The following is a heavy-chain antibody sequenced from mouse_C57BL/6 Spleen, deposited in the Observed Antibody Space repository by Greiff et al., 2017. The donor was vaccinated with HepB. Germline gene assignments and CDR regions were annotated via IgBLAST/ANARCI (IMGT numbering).Heavy chain of an antibody. D-gene: IGHD4-1*01. J-gene: IGHJ2*01. CDR3: ARGGNWDWDY. V-gene: IGHV1-52*01. CDR2: IDPSDSET. CDR1: GYTFTSYW. Sequence: VQLQQPGAELVRPGSSVKLSCKASGYTFTSYWMHWVKQRPIQGLEWIGNIDPSDSETHYNQKFKDKATLTVDKSSSTAYMQLSSLTSEDSAVYYCARGGNWDWDYWGQGTTLTVSS.